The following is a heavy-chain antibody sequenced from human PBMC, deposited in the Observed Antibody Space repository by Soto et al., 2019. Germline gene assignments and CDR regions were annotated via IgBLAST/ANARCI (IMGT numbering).Heavy chain of an antibody. CDR1: GFTFTNVA. Sequence: GGSLRLSCAASGFTFTNVAVTWVRQAPGKGLEWVSTITDSGGSTDYADSVKGRFTISRDNSKSTLYLQMNHLRADDTAVYYCAKLYWNPRYFDYWGQGARVTVSS. J-gene: IGHJ4*02. CDR2: ITDSGGST. V-gene: IGHV3-23*01. CDR3: AKLYWNPRYFDY. D-gene: IGHD1-1*01.